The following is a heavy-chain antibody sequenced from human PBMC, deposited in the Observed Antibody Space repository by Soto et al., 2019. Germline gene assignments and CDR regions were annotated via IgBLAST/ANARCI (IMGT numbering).Heavy chain of an antibody. CDR3: VKDGTVDGYVGAFDI. D-gene: IGHD5-18*01. Sequence: LRLSCAASGFTFDDHTLHWVRQAPGKGLEWVPLISWDGGSAYYADSVKGRFTISRDNIKDSLYLQMNSLRTDDTALYYCVKDGTVDGYVGAFDIWGQGTMVTVSS. V-gene: IGHV3-43*01. CDR2: ISWDGGSA. J-gene: IGHJ3*02. CDR1: GFTFDDHT.